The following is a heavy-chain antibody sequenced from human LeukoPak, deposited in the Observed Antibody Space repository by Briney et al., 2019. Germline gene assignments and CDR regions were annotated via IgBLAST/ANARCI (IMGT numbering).Heavy chain of an antibody. Sequence: GGSLRLSCAASGFTFSIFWMHWVRQAPGKGLVWVSRISTDGSSTSYADSVKGRFTISRDNAKNSLYLRMNSLRAEDTAVYYCARDPRVYYYDSSGPDYWGQGTLVTVSS. CDR2: ISTDGSST. CDR3: ARDPRVYYYDSSGPDY. CDR1: GFTFSIFW. J-gene: IGHJ4*02. D-gene: IGHD3-22*01. V-gene: IGHV3-74*01.